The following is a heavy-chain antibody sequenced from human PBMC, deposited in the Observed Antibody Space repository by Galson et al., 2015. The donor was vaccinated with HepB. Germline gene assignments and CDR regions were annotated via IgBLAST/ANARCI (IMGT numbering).Heavy chain of an antibody. CDR2: INAGNGNT. D-gene: IGHD6-19*01. Sequence: SVKVSCKASGYTFTSYAMHWVRQAPGQRLEWMGWINAGNGNTKYSQKFQGRVTITRDTSASTAYMELSSLRSEDTAVYYCAREVAVAGTYWFDPWGQGTLVTVSS. CDR3: AREVAVAGTYWFDP. CDR1: GYTFTSYA. J-gene: IGHJ5*02. V-gene: IGHV1-3*01.